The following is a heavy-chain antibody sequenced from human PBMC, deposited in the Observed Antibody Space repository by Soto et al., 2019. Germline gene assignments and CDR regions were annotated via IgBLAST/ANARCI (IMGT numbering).Heavy chain of an antibody. D-gene: IGHD3-3*01. CDR1: GYTFTGYY. V-gene: IGHV1-2*02. Sequence: AAVKVGCKASGYTFTGYYMHWVRHAPGQGPEWMGWINPNSGGTNYAQKFQDRVTMTRDTSISTAYMELSRLKSEDTAVYYCARDNDFWSGESGIGVWEPVTTVTVSS. CDR3: ARDNDFWSGESGIGV. J-gene: IGHJ6*01. CDR2: INPNSGGT.